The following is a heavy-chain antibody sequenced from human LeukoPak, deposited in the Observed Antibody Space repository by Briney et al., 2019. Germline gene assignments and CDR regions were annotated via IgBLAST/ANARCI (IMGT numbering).Heavy chain of an antibody. CDR2: INPNSGGT. CDR1: GYTFTGYY. J-gene: IGHJ6*02. CDR3: ARGGSGHIVVVTAIRPNYYYYGMDV. D-gene: IGHD2-21*02. Sequence: GASVKVSCKASGYTFTGYYMHWVRQAPGQGLEWMGWINPNSGGTNYAQKFQGRVTMARDTSISTAYMELSRLRSDDTAVYYCARGGSGHIVVVTAIRPNYYYYGMDVWGQGTTVTVSS. V-gene: IGHV1-2*02.